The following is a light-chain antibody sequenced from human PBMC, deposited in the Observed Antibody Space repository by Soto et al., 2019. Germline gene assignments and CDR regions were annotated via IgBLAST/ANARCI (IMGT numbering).Light chain of an antibody. CDR3: AAWDDSLNGLV. V-gene: IGLV1-36*01. CDR2: YDD. Sequence: QSVLTQPPSVSEAPRQRVTISCSGSSSNIGNNAVNWYQQLPGKAPKLLIYYDDLLPSGVSDRFSGSKSGTSASLAISGLQSEAEAEYYCAAWDDSLNGLVFGGGTKLTVL. J-gene: IGLJ2*01. CDR1: SSNIGNNA.